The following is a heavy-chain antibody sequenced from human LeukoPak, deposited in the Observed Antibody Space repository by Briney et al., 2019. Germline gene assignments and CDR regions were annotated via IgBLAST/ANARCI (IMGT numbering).Heavy chain of an antibody. V-gene: IGHV1-2*02. Sequence: GASEKVSCKASGYTFTGYYMHWVRQAPGQGLEWMGWINPNSGGKNYAQKFQGRVTMTRDTSTSTAYMELRSLRSDDTAVYYCARDLKRGYSSGRYSWGTGSSNDYWGQGTLVTVSS. CDR2: INPNSGGK. J-gene: IGHJ4*02. CDR1: GYTFTGYY. D-gene: IGHD6-19*01. CDR3: ARDLKRGYSSGRYSWGTGSSNDY.